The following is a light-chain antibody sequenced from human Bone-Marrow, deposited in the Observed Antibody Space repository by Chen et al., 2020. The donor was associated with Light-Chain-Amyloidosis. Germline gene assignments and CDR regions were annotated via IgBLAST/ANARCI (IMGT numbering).Light chain of an antibody. CDR1: DLPTKY. Sequence: SYELTQPPSVSVSPGHTARITCSGDDLPTKYAYWYQQKPDQAPVLVINSDTERPSGISERFSVSSSGTTATLTISGVQAEDEADYHCQSADSSGTYEVIFGGGTKLTVL. J-gene: IGLJ2*01. V-gene: IGLV3-25*03. CDR2: SDT. CDR3: QSADSSGTYEVI.